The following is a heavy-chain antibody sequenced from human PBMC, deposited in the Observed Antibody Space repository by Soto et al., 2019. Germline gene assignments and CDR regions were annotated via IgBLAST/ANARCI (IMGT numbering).Heavy chain of an antibody. J-gene: IGHJ4*02. Sequence: PGGSLRLSCAASGFSFSSYAMSWVRQAPGKGLEWVSGISGSGDSTYYADSVKGRFTISRDNSKNTLYLQMNSLRAEDTAVYYCARETHYYGSGSYFPTYYFDYWGQGTLVTVSS. CDR2: ISGSGDST. V-gene: IGHV3-23*01. D-gene: IGHD3-10*01. CDR3: ARETHYYGSGSYFPTYYFDY. CDR1: GFSFSSYA.